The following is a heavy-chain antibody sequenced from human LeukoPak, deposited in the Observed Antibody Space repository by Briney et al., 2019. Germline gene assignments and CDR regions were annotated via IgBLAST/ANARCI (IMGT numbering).Heavy chain of an antibody. J-gene: IGHJ4*02. CDR1: VFTFSGSA. Sequence: GGSLRLSCAASVFTFSGSAMHWVRHASGKGLEWVGRIRSKANRYATAYAASMKGRFTISRDDSKNTAYLQMNSLKTEETAVYYCTRRGGRSGWYGPNFDYWGQGTLVTVSS. V-gene: IGHV3-73*01. CDR3: TRRGGRSGWYGPNFDY. D-gene: IGHD6-19*01. CDR2: IRSKANRYAT.